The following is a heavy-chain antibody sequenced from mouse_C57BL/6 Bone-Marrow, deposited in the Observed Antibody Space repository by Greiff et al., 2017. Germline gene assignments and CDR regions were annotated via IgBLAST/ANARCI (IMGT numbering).Heavy chain of an antibody. CDR1: GFTFSDYG. J-gene: IGHJ3*01. V-gene: IGHV5-17*01. CDR2: ISSGSSTI. Sequence: EVKVEESGGGLVKPGGSLKLSCAASGFTFSDYGMHWVRQAPEKGLEWVAYISSGSSTIYYADTVKGRFTISRDNAKNTLFLQMTSLRSEDTAMYYCARGGTRFAYWGQGTLVTVSA. D-gene: IGHD3-3*01. CDR3: ARGGTRFAY.